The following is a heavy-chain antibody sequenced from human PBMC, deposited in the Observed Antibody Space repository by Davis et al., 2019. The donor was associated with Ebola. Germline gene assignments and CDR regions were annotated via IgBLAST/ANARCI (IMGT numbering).Heavy chain of an antibody. CDR3: ARTTRGSGWFLDY. CDR2: IFDSGST. Sequence: MPSETLSLTCAVYGGSFSGYYWSWIRQSPGKGLEWIGEIFDSGSTNYNPSLKSRVTLSVDTSKNQFSLKLTSMTVADTAVYYCARTTRGSGWFLDYWGQGTLVTVSS. D-gene: IGHD6-19*01. V-gene: IGHV4-34*12. CDR1: GGSFSGYY. J-gene: IGHJ4*02.